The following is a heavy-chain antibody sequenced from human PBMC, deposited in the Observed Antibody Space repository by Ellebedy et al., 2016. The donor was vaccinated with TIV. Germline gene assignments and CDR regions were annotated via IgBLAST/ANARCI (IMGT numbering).Heavy chain of an antibody. CDR1: GYTFTGYF. CDR2: INPEGDGT. J-gene: IGHJ4*02. V-gene: IGHV1-2*02. D-gene: IGHD5-18*01. Sequence: ASVKVSXKASGYTFTGYFMHWVRQAPGQGLEWMGWINPEGDGTNYAQKFRGRVTMTRDTSISTNYMELSRLTSEDTAVYYCVRWAQFPKSYGDYWGQGTLVTVSS. CDR3: VRWAQFPKSYGDY.